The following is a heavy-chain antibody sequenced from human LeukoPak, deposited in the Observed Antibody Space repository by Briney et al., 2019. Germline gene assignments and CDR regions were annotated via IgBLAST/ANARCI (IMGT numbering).Heavy chain of an antibody. V-gene: IGHV3-23*01. CDR3: AKQAYNWNYRAEYFQH. CDR1: GFTFSSYA. J-gene: IGHJ1*01. D-gene: IGHD1-7*01. Sequence: GGSLRLSCAASGFTFSSYAMSWVRQAPGKGLEWVSAISGSGGSTYYADSVKGRFTISRDNSKNTLYLQMNSLRAEDTAVYYCAKQAYNWNYRAEYFQHWGQGTLVTVSS. CDR2: ISGSGGST.